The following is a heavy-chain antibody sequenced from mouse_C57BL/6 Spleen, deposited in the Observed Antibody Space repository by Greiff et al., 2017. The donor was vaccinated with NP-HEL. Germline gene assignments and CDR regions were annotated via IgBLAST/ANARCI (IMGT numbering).Heavy chain of an antibody. V-gene: IGHV1-66*01. J-gene: IGHJ4*01. CDR1: GYSFTSYY. D-gene: IGHD2-12*01. Sequence: QVQLQQSGPELVKPGASVKISCKASGYSFTSYYIHWVKQRPGQGLEWIGWIYPGSGNTKYNEKFKGKATLTADTSSSTAYMQLSSLTSEDSAVYYCARGGYYSAMDYWGQGTSVTVSS. CDR3: ARGGYYSAMDY. CDR2: IYPGSGNT.